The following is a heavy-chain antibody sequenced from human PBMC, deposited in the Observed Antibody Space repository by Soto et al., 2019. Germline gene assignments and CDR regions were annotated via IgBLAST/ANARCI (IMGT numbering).Heavy chain of an antibody. CDR3: SRGSGVVVTD. CDR1: GYTFTSYA. D-gene: IGHD2-2*01. J-gene: IGHJ4*02. Sequence: QVQLVQSGAAEKKPGASVKVSCKASGYTFTSYAMHWVRQAPGQRLEWMGWINAGNGNTKYSQKFQGRVTITSDTSASKAYMELSSLRSEDTAVYYCSRGSGVVVTDWGQGTLVTVCS. CDR2: INAGNGNT. V-gene: IGHV1-3*05.